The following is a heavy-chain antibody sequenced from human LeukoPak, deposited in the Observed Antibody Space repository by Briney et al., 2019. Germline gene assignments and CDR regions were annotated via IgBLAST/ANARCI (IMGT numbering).Heavy chain of an antibody. J-gene: IGHJ1*01. V-gene: IGHV5-51*01. CDR3: ASRGGKSYFHT. CDR1: GYSFTTYW. CDR2: VYPSDSDT. Sequence: GESLKISCEGSGYSFTTYWIGWVRQLPGKGLEWMGIVYPSDSDTRYSPSFQGQVTISADKSISTAYLQWSSLKASDTAMYYCASRGGKSYFHTWGQGTLVTVSS. D-gene: IGHD1-26*01.